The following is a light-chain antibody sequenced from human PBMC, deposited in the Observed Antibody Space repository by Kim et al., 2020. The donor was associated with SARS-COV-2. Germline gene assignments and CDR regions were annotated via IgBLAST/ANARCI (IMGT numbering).Light chain of an antibody. CDR3: QVWDSSSDPRV. CDR2: YDS. V-gene: IGLV3-21*04. Sequence: SYELTQPPSVSVAPGKTARITCGGNNIGSKSVHWYQQKPGQAPVLVIYYDSDRPSGIPERFSGSNSGNTATLTISRVEAGDEAAYYCQVWDSSSDPRVFG. J-gene: IGLJ3*02. CDR1: NIGSKS.